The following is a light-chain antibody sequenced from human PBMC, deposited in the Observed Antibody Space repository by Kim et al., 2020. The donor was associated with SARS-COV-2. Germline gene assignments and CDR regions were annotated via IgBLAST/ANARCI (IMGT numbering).Light chain of an antibody. V-gene: IGKV3-20*01. CDR2: GAS. Sequence: SPGERATLSCRASQSVSSNYLAWYQQKPGQAPRLLIYGASSRATGIPDRFSGSGSGTDFTLTINRLEPEDFAVYYCQQYGSSPRTFGQGTKVDIK. CDR3: QQYGSSPRT. CDR1: QSVSSNY. J-gene: IGKJ1*01.